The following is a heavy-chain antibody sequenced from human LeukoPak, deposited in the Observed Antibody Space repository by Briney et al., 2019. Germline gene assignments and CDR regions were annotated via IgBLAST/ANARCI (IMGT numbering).Heavy chain of an antibody. J-gene: IGHJ4*02. CDR1: GFTFYSYA. V-gene: IGHV3-64*03. D-gene: IGHD7-27*01. CDR3: VKQDWGSQPAGCYFDY. Sequence: GGSLRLSCSASGFTFYSYAMHWVRQAPGRGLEYVSGISHNGDTTFYSDSVRGRFTISRDNSKNTLYLQMSSLRTEDTAVYYCVKQDWGSQPAGCYFDYWGQGTLVTVSS. CDR2: ISHNGDTT.